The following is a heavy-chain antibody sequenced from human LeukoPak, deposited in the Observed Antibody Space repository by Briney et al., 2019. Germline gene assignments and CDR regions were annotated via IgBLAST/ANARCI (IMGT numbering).Heavy chain of an antibody. CDR3: ARGAWFDP. CDR1: GGSISSYY. V-gene: IGHV4-59*01. Sequence: PSETLSLTCTVPGGSISSYYWSWIRQPPGKGLEWIGYIYYSGSTNYNPSLKSRVIISVDTSKNQFSLKLSSVTAADTAVYYCARGAWFDPWGQGTLVTVSS. CDR2: IYYSGST. J-gene: IGHJ5*02.